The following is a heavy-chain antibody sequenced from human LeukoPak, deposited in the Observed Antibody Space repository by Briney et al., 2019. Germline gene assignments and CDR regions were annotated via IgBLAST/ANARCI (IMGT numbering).Heavy chain of an antibody. CDR2: VYHTGTT. CDR1: DFSISSGYF. J-gene: IGHJ4*02. V-gene: IGHV4-38-2*02. CDR3: ARERTGGPDY. D-gene: IGHD2-8*02. Sequence: PSETLSLTCSVSDFSISSGYFWAWIRQPPGKGLEWIGRVYHTGTTYYDPSLKSRVTMSVDTSKNQFSLRLSSVTAADTAVFYCARERTGGPDYWGQGTLVTVSS.